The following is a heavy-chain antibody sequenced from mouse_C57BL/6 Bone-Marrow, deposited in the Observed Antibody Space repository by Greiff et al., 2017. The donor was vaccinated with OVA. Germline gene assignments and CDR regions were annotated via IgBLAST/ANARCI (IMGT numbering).Heavy chain of an antibody. CDR2: INPSNGGT. V-gene: IGHV1-53*01. J-gene: IGHJ2*01. CDR1: GYTFTSYW. D-gene: IGHD2-2*01. Sequence: VQLQQPGTELVKPGASVKLSCKASGYTFTSYWMHWVKQRPGQGLEWIGNINPSNGGTNYNEKFKSKATLTVDKSSSTAYMQLSSLTSEDSAGYYCARGGAYGHDQGDYWGQGTTLTVSS. CDR3: ARGGAYGHDQGDY.